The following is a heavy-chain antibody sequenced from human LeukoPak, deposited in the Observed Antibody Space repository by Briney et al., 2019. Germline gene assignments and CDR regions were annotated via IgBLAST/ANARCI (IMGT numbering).Heavy chain of an antibody. CDR3: ARSPDILTGENFDY. CDR2: MNPNSGNT. V-gene: IGHV1-8*01. Sequence: ASVKVSCKASGYTFTSYDINWVRQATGQGLEWMGWMNPNSGNTGYAQKFQGRVTMTRNTSISTAYMELSRLRSEDTAVYYCARSPDILTGENFDYWGQGTLVTVSS. J-gene: IGHJ4*02. CDR1: GYTFTSYD. D-gene: IGHD3-9*01.